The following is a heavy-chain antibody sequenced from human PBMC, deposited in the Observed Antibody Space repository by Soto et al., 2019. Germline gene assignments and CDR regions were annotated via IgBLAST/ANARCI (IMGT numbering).Heavy chain of an antibody. D-gene: IGHD6-13*01. CDR2: ISGSGGHS. V-gene: IGHV3-23*01. CDR3: AKDCRRLAVSGSAFDS. Sequence: GGSLRLCCGASGGTCKDYAMAGVRQAPGKGLEWVSSISGSGGHSSYADSVKGRFTISRDTVKNMLSLDMSDLRAEDTAVYYCAKDCRRLAVSGSAFDSWGQGA. J-gene: IGHJ4*02. CDR1: GGTCKDYA.